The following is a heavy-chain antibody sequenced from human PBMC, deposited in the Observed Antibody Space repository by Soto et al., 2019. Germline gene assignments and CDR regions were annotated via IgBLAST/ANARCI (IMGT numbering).Heavy chain of an antibody. Sequence: ASVKVSCKASGYTFSTYHMHWVRQAPGQGYEWMGIINPSGGSTTYAQKFQGRVTMTRDTSTTTVHMELRSLRPDDTAVYFCARRVGVAPVYDAYDFWGQGTMVTVSS. V-gene: IGHV1-46*01. CDR1: GYTFSTYH. J-gene: IGHJ3*01. CDR2: INPSGGST. D-gene: IGHD2-15*01. CDR3: ARRVGVAPVYDAYDF.